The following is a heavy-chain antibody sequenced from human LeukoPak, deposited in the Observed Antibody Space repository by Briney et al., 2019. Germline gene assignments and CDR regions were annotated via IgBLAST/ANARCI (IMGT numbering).Heavy chain of an antibody. CDR1: GGSISSSSYY. V-gene: IGHV4-39*01. J-gene: IGHJ4*02. CDR3: ARLRYSYGSKTDY. D-gene: IGHD5-18*01. CDR2: IYYSGST. Sequence: PSETLSLTCTVSGGSISSSSYYWGWIRQPPGKGLEWIGSIYYSGSTYYNPSLKSRVTISVDTSKNQFSLKLSSVTAADTAVYYCARLRYSYGSKTDYWGQGTLVTVSS.